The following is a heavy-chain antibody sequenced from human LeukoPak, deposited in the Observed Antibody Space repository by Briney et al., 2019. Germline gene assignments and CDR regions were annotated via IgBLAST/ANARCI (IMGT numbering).Heavy chain of an antibody. Sequence: PSETQSLTCAVYGGSFSGYYWSWIRQPPGKGLEWIGEINHSGSTNYNPSLKSRVTISVDTSKNQFSLKLSSVTAADTAVYYCARAGFWSGYNWFDPWGQGTLVTVSS. CDR3: ARAGFWSGYNWFDP. CDR1: GGSFSGYY. D-gene: IGHD3-3*01. J-gene: IGHJ5*02. CDR2: INHSGST. V-gene: IGHV4-34*01.